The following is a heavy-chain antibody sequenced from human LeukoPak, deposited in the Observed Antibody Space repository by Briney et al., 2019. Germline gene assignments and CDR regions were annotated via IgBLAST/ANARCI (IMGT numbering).Heavy chain of an antibody. V-gene: IGHV1-2*02. D-gene: IGHD3-3*01. CDR3: ARDEETFGVVTPGY. J-gene: IGHJ4*02. Sequence: ASVKVSCKASGYTFTGYYIHWVRQAPGQGLEWMGWINPNSGGTNYAQKFQGRVTMTRDTSISTAYMELSRLRYDETAMYYCARDEETFGVVTPGYWGQGTLVSVSS. CDR1: GYTFTGYY. CDR2: INPNSGGT.